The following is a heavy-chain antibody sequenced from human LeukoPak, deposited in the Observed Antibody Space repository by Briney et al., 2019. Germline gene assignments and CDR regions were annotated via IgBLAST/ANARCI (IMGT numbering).Heavy chain of an antibody. Sequence: SETLSLTCTVSGGSISSSSYYWGWIRQPPRKGLEWIGSMYYSGRTYYNPSLKSRVTISVDTSKNQFSLKLSSVTAADTAVYYCARQATYCSSTSCYKAVDAFDIWGQGTMVTVSS. CDR3: ARQATYCSSTSCYKAVDAFDI. CDR1: GGSISSSSYY. D-gene: IGHD2-2*02. V-gene: IGHV4-39*01. CDR2: MYYSGRT. J-gene: IGHJ3*02.